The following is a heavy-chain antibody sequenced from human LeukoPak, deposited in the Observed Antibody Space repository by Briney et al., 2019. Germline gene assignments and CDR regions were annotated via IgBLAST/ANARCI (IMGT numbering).Heavy chain of an antibody. CDR3: AKALHIVVVTAPFDY. V-gene: IGHV3-23*01. CDR2: ISGSGGST. J-gene: IGHJ4*02. CDR1: GFTFSSYA. Sequence: GGSLRLSCAASGFTFSSYAMSWVRQAPGKGLEWVSAISGSGGSTYYADSVNGRFTISIDNSKNTLYLQMNSLRAEDTAVYYCAKALHIVVVTAPFDYWGKGTLVTVSS. D-gene: IGHD2-21*02.